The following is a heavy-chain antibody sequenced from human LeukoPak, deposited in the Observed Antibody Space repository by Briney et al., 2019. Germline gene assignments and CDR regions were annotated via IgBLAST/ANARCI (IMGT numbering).Heavy chain of an antibody. J-gene: IGHJ5*02. CDR1: GYSISSGYY. Sequence: PSETLSLTCTVSGYSISSGYYWGWIRQPPGKGLEWIGSIYYSGSTYYNPSLKSRVTISVDTSKNQFSLKLSSVTAADTAVYYCARDKMWFDPWGQGTLVTVSS. D-gene: IGHD5-24*01. CDR2: IYYSGST. CDR3: ARDKMWFDP. V-gene: IGHV4-38-2*02.